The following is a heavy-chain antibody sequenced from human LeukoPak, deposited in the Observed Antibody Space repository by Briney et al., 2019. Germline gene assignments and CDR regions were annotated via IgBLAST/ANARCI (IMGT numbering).Heavy chain of an antibody. CDR1: VGSITSGSYY. CDR3: ARERPVTTNWFDP. Sequence: PSETLSLTCTVSVGSITSGSYYWSWIRQPAGKGLEWIGRIYTSGSTNYNPSLKSRVTISVDTSKNQFSLKLSSVTAADTAVYYCARERPVTTNWFDPWGQGTLVTVSS. D-gene: IGHD4-11*01. V-gene: IGHV4-61*02. CDR2: IYTSGST. J-gene: IGHJ5*02.